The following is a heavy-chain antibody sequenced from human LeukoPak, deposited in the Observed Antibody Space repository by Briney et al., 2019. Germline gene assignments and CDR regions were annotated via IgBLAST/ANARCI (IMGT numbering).Heavy chain of an antibody. J-gene: IGHJ2*01. Sequence: SETLSLTCTVSGGSISSYYWSWIRQPPGKGLEWIGYISYSGSTNYKPSLKSRVTISVDTSKNQFSLKLTSVTAADTAVYYCARDDGSGSYYNPPHWYFDLWGRGTLVTVSS. D-gene: IGHD3-10*01. V-gene: IGHV4-59*01. CDR2: ISYSGST. CDR3: ARDDGSGSYYNPPHWYFDL. CDR1: GGSISSYY.